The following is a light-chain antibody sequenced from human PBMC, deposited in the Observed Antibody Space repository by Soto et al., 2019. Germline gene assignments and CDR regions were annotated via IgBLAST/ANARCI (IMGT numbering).Light chain of an antibody. CDR2: LGS. V-gene: IGKV2-28*01. J-gene: IGKJ1*01. CDR1: QSLLQSNGYNY. CDR3: MQALPTPRT. Sequence: DIVMTQSPLSLPVTPGEPASISCRSSQSLLQSNGYNYLDWCLQKPGQSPQLLIDLGSNRASGVPDRISGSGSGTDFTLKISRVEAEDVGVYYCMQALPTPRTFGQGTKVEIK.